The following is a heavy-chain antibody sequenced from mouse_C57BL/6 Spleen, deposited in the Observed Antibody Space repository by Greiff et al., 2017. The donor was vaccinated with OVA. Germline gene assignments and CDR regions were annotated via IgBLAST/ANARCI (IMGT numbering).Heavy chain of an antibody. CDR2: IDPSDSET. CDR3: AFYYGNYGGFDY. V-gene: IGHV1-52*01. D-gene: IGHD2-1*01. J-gene: IGHJ2*01. Sequence: QVQLKQPGAELVRPGSSVKLSCKASGYTFTSYWMHWVKQRPIQGLEWIGNIDPSDSETHYNQKFKDKATLTVDKSSSTAYMQLSSLTSEDSAVYYCAFYYGNYGGFDYWGQGTTLTVSS. CDR1: GYTFTSYW.